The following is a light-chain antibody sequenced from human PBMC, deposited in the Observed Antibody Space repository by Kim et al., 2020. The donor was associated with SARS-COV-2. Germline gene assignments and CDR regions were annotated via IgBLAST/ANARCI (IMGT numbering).Light chain of an antibody. CDR3: QQYDSYPWT. CDR2: DAS. J-gene: IGKJ1*01. Sequence: ASVGGRVIITCRASQSVRTWLAWYQQKPGKAPKVLIYDASNLGSGVPSRFSGSGSGTEFTLIISSLQPDDFATYYCQQYDSYPWTFGQGTKVDIK. V-gene: IGKV1-5*01. CDR1: QSVRTW.